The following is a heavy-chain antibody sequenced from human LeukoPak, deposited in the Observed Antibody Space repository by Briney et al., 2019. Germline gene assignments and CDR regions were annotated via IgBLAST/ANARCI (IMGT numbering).Heavy chain of an antibody. CDR1: GGTFSSYA. D-gene: IGHD2-2*02. CDR3: ARAKDIVVVPAAIPENWFDP. V-gene: IGHV1-69*13. J-gene: IGHJ5*02. Sequence: SVKVSCKASGGTFSSYAISWVRQAPGQGLEWMGGIIPIFGAANYAQKFQGRVTITADESTSTAYMELSSLRSEDTAVYYCARAKDIVVVPAAIPENWFDPWGQGTLVTVSS. CDR2: IIPIFGAA.